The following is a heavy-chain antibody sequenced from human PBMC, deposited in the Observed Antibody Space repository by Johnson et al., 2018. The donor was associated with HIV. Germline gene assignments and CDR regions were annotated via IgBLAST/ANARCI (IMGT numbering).Heavy chain of an antibody. CDR3: ARDGQDRDDAFDS. V-gene: IGHV3-11*01. Sequence: QVQLVESGGGLVKPGGSLRLSCAAPGLTFSDYYMTWIRQAPGQGLEWVSYISSSGSTMYYADSVKGRFTISMDNSKNTLYLQMNSLRAEDTAVYYCARDGQDRDDAFDSWGQGTMVTVSS. CDR2: ISSSGSTM. CDR1: GLTFSDYY. J-gene: IGHJ3*02. D-gene: IGHD3-22*01.